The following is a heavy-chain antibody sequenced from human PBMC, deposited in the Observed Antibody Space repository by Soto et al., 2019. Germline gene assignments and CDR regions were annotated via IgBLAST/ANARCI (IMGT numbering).Heavy chain of an antibody. J-gene: IGHJ4*02. V-gene: IGHV6-1*01. Sequence: SHTLSLTCAISGDSVSSKSAAWNWIRQSPSRGLEWLGRTYYRSKWSTDYAVSVKGRITVNPDTSKNQFSLQLNSVTPEDTAVYYCARALAGSYDYWGQGTLVTVSS. CDR1: GDSVSSKSAA. CDR3: ARALAGSYDY. CDR2: TYYRSKWST. D-gene: IGHD1-26*01.